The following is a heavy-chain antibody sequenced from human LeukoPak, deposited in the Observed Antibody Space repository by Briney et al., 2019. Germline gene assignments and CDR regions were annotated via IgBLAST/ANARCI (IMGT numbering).Heavy chain of an antibody. D-gene: IGHD1-1*01. Sequence: PGGSLRLPCAASGFTFSSYGMHWVRQAPGKGLEWVAFIRYDGSNKYYADSVKGRFTISRDNSKNTLYLQMNSLRAEDTAVYYCAKGAEDDWNPYFDYWGQGTLVTVSS. CDR3: AKGAEDDWNPYFDY. J-gene: IGHJ4*02. CDR1: GFTFSSYG. CDR2: IRYDGSNK. V-gene: IGHV3-30*02.